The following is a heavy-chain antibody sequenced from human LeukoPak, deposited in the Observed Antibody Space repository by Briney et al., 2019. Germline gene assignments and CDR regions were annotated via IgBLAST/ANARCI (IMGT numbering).Heavy chain of an antibody. J-gene: IGHJ6*04. V-gene: IGHV4-31*03. Sequence: SETLSLTCTVSGGSISSSGYYWSWIRQHPGKGLEWIGYIYYSGSTYYNPSLKSRVTISVDTSKNQFSLKLSSGTAADTAVYYCAKRDCSSTSCYKYGMDVWGKGTTVTVSS. CDR1: GGSISSSGYY. CDR3: AKRDCSSTSCYKYGMDV. D-gene: IGHD2-2*02. CDR2: IYYSGST.